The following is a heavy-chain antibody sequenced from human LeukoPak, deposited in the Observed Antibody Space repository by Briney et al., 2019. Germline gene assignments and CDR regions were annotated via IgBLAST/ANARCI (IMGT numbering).Heavy chain of an antibody. V-gene: IGHV3-48*01. Sequence: GGSLRLSCAASGFTFSSYSMNWVRQAPGKGLEWVSYISSSSSTIYYADSVKGRFTISRDNAKNSLYLQMNSLRAEDTAVYYCASELRFLEWLSDYWGQGTLVTVSS. CDR2: ISSSSSTI. J-gene: IGHJ4*02. CDR1: GFTFSSYS. D-gene: IGHD3-3*01. CDR3: ASELRFLEWLSDY.